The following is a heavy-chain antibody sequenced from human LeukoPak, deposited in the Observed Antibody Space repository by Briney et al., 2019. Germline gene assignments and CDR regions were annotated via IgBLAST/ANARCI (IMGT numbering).Heavy chain of an antibody. CDR1: GGSICNYY. V-gene: IGHV4-59*01. D-gene: IGHD4-17*01. J-gene: IGHJ6*02. CDR3: ASEAPQRAVPERLEV. Sequence: SETLSLTCTVSGGSICNYYWSWLRQPPGKGLEWIGYIYFSGTTNINPSPKSRVPISVDMSKTQSSLKLSSVPAEDRVVYYCASEAPQRAVPERLEVWGQGTPVPVS. CDR2: IYFSGTT.